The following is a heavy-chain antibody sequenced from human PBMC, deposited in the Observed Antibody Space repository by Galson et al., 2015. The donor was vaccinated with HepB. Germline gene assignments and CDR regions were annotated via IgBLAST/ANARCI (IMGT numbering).Heavy chain of an antibody. D-gene: IGHD1-7*01. Sequence: SVKVSCKASEFDFNKYGLSWVRQAPGQGLEWMGWVSGYDGSANYAPKFQGRVTMTTQTSTGTAFMEMRRLRSDDTAVYYCARDSRLELQLNNYYSYGMDVWGQGTAVVVS. V-gene: IGHV1-18*01. CDR2: VSGYDGSA. CDR1: EFDFNKYG. CDR3: ARDSRLELQLNNYYSYGMDV. J-gene: IGHJ6*02.